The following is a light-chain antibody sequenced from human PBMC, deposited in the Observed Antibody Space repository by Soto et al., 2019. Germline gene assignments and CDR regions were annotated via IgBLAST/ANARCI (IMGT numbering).Light chain of an antibody. CDR3: LLYYGGAHLV. V-gene: IGLV7-43*01. CDR2: TTN. CDR1: TGAVTSDNY. J-gene: IGLJ2*01. Sequence: QAVVTQEPSLTVSPGGTVTLTCASSTGAVTSDNYPSWFQQQPGQAPRTLIYTTNSRHSWTPARFSGSRLGGKAALTLSGVQYEDEADDYCLLYYGGAHLVLGGGTKHTVL.